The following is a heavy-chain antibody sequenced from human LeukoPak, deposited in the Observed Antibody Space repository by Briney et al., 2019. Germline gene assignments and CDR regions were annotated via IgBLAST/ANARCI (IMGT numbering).Heavy chain of an antibody. J-gene: IGHJ3*02. CDR3: ARGGSDYGDYVGAFDI. Sequence: SETLSLTCAVYGGSFSGYYWSWIRQPPGKGLEWIGEINHSGSTNYNPSLKSRVKSRVTKSLDTSKNQFSLKLSSVTAADTVVYYCARGGSDYGDYVGAFDIWGQGITVTVSS. CDR2: INHSGST. D-gene: IGHD4-17*01. V-gene: IGHV4-34*01. CDR1: GGSFSGYY.